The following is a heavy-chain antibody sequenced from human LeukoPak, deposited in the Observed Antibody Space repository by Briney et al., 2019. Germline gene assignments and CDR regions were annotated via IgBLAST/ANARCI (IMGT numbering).Heavy chain of an antibody. J-gene: IGHJ4*02. D-gene: IGHD3-22*01. CDR1: GFTFSSYE. Sequence: GGSLRLSCAASGFTFSSYEMNWVRQAPGKGLEWVSYISSSGTTIYYADSVKGRFTISRDNAKNSLYLQMNSLRAEDTAVYYCARGWYYYDSTPGYWGQGTLVTVSS. CDR2: ISSSGTTI. V-gene: IGHV3-48*03. CDR3: ARGWYYYDSTPGY.